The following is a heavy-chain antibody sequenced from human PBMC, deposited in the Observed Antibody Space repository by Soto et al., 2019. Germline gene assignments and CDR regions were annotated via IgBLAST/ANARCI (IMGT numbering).Heavy chain of an antibody. J-gene: IGHJ6*02. CDR2: VRPPFRTS. CDR1: GVSFNNNG. CDR3: ARVLYYGSGSYSPYGMDV. Sequence: QVQLVQSGAEVKKPGSSVKVSCKTSGVSFNNNGIGWVRQAPGHGLEWMGGVRPPFRTSNYARKFQGRISITADVSTGTVNMELRSLTSEDTAQYYCARVLYYGSGSYSPYGMDVWGQGTTVTVSS. V-gene: IGHV1-69*01. D-gene: IGHD3-10*01.